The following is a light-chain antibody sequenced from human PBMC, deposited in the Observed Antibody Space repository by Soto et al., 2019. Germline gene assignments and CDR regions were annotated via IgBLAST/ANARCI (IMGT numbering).Light chain of an antibody. J-gene: IGKJ4*01. Sequence: DIQMTQSPSSVSASVGDRVTITCRASQDIVRWLAWFQQKPGKAPQILIYATSSLHSGVPSRFSGSGSGTDFTLTISSLQPEDFATYYCQQLNSYPLTFGGGTKV. V-gene: IGKV1-12*01. CDR2: ATS. CDR1: QDIVRW. CDR3: QQLNSYPLT.